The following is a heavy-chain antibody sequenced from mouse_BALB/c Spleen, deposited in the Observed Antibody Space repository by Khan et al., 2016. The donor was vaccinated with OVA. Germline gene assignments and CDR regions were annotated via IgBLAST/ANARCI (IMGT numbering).Heavy chain of an antibody. D-gene: IGHD2-1*01. CDR1: GFTFSTYA. CDR3: ARSPYGNFGY. Sequence: EVELVESGGGLVKPGGSLKLSCEVSGFTFSTYAMSWVRQNSEKRLEWVASISSDGDYTFFLDSVKGRSTISRANAKNILYMVMSSLRSDETAMFYCARSPYGNFGYWVQGPLVTVPA. CDR2: ISSDGDYT. V-gene: IGHV5-9-3*01. J-gene: IGHJ3*02.